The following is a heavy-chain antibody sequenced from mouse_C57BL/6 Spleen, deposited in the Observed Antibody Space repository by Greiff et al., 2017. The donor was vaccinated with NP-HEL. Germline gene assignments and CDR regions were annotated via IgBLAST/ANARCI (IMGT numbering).Heavy chain of an antibody. Sequence: EVQLQQSGPELVKPGASVKISCKASGYTFTDYYMNWVKQSHGKSLEWIGDINPNNGGTSYNQKFKGKATLTVDKSSSTAYMELRSLTSEDSAVYYCAREANWFAYWGQGTRVTVAA. J-gene: IGHJ3*01. CDR3: AREANWFAY. CDR1: GYTFTDYY. D-gene: IGHD1-1*01. V-gene: IGHV1-26*01. CDR2: INPNNGGT.